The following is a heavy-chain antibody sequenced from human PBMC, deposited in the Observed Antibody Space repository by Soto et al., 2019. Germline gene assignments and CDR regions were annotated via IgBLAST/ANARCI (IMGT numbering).Heavy chain of an antibody. CDR2: ISYDGSNK. V-gene: IGHV3-30*18. Sequence: HPGGSLRLSCAASGFTFSSYGMHWVRQAPGKGLEWVAVISYDGSNKYYADSVKGRFTISRDNSKNTLYLQMNSLRAEDTAVYYCEKDIDLWEAMGGFDYWGQGTLVTVSS. CDR1: GFTFSSYG. D-gene: IGHD5-18*01. J-gene: IGHJ4*02. CDR3: EKDIDLWEAMGGFDY.